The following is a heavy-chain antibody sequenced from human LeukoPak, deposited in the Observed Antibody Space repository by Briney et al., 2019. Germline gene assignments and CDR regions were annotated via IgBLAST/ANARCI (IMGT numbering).Heavy chain of an antibody. J-gene: IGHJ6*03. CDR2: MYYTGNT. V-gene: IGHV4-39*01. CDR3: ARASYYYYMDV. Sequence: PSETLSLTCTVSGGSISSTSYYWGWIRQPPGKGLEWIGSMYYTGNTYYNPSLKSRVTISVETSKNQFSLKLSSVTAADTAVYHCARASYYYYMDVWGKGTTVTVSS. CDR1: GGSISSTSYY.